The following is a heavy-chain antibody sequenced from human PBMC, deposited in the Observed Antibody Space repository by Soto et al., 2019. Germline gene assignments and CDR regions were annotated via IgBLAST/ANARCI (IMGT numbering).Heavy chain of an antibody. CDR3: ARQDLRSGWYLPDAFDI. V-gene: IGHV4-39*01. Sequence: QLQLQESGPGLVKPSETLSLTCTVSGGSISSSSYYWGWIRQPPGKGLEWIGSIYYSGSTYYNPSLKSRVTVSVDTSKTQFSLKLSSVTAADTAVYYCARQDLRSGWYLPDAFDIWGQGTMVTVSS. CDR2: IYYSGST. CDR1: GGSISSSSYY. J-gene: IGHJ3*02. D-gene: IGHD6-19*01.